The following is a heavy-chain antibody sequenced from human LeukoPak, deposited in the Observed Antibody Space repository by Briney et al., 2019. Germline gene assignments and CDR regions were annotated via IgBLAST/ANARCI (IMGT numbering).Heavy chain of an antibody. CDR1: GLTFSSYW. Sequence: GGSLRLSCAVSGLTFSSYWMSWVRQAPGKGLEWVANIKQDGSEKYYVDSVKGRFTISRDNAKNSLYLQMNSLRAEDTAVYYCASPLYYDTRGFYYQVFDWGQGTLVTVSS. J-gene: IGHJ4*02. CDR3: ASPLYYDTRGFYYQVFD. CDR2: IKQDGSEK. D-gene: IGHD3-22*01. V-gene: IGHV3-7*02.